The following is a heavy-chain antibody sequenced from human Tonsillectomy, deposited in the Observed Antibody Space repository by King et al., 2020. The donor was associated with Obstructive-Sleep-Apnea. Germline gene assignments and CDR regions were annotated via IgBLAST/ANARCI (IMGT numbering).Heavy chain of an antibody. CDR1: GGSFSGYY. Sequence: VQLQQWGAGLLKPSETLSLTCAVYGGSFSGYYWSWIRQPPGKGLEWIGEINHSGSTNYNPSLKSRVTISVDTSKNQFSLKLSSVTAADTAVYYCARGPAFLTGLSPCAFDIWGQGTMVTVSS. CDR2: INHSGST. J-gene: IGHJ3*02. CDR3: ARGPAFLTGLSPCAFDI. V-gene: IGHV4-34*01. D-gene: IGHD3-9*01.